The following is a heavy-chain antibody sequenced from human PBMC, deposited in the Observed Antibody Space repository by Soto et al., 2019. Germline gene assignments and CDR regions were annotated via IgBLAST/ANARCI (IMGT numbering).Heavy chain of an antibody. CDR3: ARDPILVAGTHYIDY. D-gene: IGHD6-19*01. CDR1: GYTFTTYG. CDR2: ISANNGNT. Sequence: ASVKVSCKASGYTFTTYGIAWVRQSPGQGLEWMGWISANNGNTNYAQKLQGRVTMTTDTSTSTAYMELTSLRSDDTAMYYCARDPILVAGTHYIDYWGQGALVTVSS. J-gene: IGHJ4*02. V-gene: IGHV1-18*01.